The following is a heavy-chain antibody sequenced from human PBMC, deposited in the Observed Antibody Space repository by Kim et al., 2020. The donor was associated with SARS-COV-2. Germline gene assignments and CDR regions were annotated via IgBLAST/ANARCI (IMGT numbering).Heavy chain of an antibody. D-gene: IGHD4-17*01. V-gene: IGHV4-59*01. J-gene: IGHJ4*02. CDR3: ARSNYGGNLPHNY. Sequence: NPPPKGRVTISVDTSQNQFSLKLSSVTAADTAVYYCARSNYGGNLPHNYWGQGTLVTVSS.